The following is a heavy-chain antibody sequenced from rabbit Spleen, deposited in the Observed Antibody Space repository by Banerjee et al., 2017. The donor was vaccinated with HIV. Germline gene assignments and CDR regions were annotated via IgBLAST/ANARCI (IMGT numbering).Heavy chain of an antibody. CDR2: IYGGNSDAA. Sequence: QSLEESGGDLVKPGASLTLTCTASGFSFSSNYYMCWVRQAPGKGLEWIACIYGGNSDAAGYASWAKGRFTVSKTSSTTVTLQMTSLTAADTATYFCAREDRNDDDYDLWGPGTLVTVS. CDR1: GFSFSSNYY. V-gene: IGHV1S40*01. D-gene: IGHD2-1*01. CDR3: AREDRNDDDYDL. J-gene: IGHJ4*01.